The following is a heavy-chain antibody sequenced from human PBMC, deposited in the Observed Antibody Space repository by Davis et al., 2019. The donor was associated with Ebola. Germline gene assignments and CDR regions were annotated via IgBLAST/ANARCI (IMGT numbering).Heavy chain of an antibody. J-gene: IGHJ4*02. D-gene: IGHD3-16*01. Sequence: ASVKVSCKASGYAFTSYGITWVRQAPGQGLEWMGRISPYNGNTDYTQKLQGRVTMTTDTSTSTAYVELRSLRSDDTAVYYCARDPWGMEKDSWGQGTLVTISS. CDR1: GYAFTSYG. CDR3: ARDPWGMEKDS. CDR2: ISPYNGNT. V-gene: IGHV1-18*01.